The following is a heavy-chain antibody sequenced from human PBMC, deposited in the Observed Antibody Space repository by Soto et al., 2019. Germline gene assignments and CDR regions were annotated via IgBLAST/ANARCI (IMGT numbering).Heavy chain of an antibody. CDR1: GGTFSSYA. V-gene: IGHV1-69*06. D-gene: IGHD6-19*01. CDR3: ASAAGYSSGWYGDRQDYYYYGMDV. J-gene: IGHJ6*02. Sequence: SVKVSCKASGGTFSSYAISWVRQAPGQGLEWMGGIIPIFGTANYAQKFQGRVTITADKSTSTAYMELSSLRSEDTAVYYCASAAGYSSGWYGDRQDYYYYGMDVWGQGTTVTVSS. CDR2: IIPIFGTA.